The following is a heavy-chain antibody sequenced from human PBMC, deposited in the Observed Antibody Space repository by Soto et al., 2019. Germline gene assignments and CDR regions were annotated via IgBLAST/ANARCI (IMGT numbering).Heavy chain of an antibody. V-gene: IGHV3-23*01. D-gene: IGHD2-2*01. J-gene: IGHJ6*02. CDR3: ATDSIVVPAARYYGMDV. CDR2: ISGSGGST. CDR1: GFTFSSYA. Sequence: GGSLRLSCAASGFTFSSYAMSWVRQAPGKGLEWVSAISGSGGSTYYADSVKGRFTISRDNSKNTLYLQMNSLRAEDTAVYYCATDSIVVPAARYYGMDVWGQGTTVTVSS.